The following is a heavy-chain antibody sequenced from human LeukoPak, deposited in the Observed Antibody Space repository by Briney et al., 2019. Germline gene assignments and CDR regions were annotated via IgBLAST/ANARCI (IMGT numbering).Heavy chain of an antibody. Sequence: ASVKVSCKASGYTFTSYGISWVRQAPGQGLEWMGWISAYNGNTNYAQKLQGRVTMTTDTSTSTAYMELRSLRSEDTAVYYCARPARIAAAGHDAFDIWGQGTMVTVSS. CDR1: GYTFTSYG. J-gene: IGHJ3*02. CDR3: ARPARIAAAGHDAFDI. CDR2: ISAYNGNT. V-gene: IGHV1-18*01. D-gene: IGHD6-13*01.